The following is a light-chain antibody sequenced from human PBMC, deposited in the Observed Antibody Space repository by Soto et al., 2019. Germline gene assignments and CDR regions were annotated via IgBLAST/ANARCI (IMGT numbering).Light chain of an antibody. V-gene: IGLV2-14*01. Sequence: QSVLTQPASMSGSPGQSITISCTGTSSDIGGYNYVSWYQQHPGKAPKLMIFNVNNRPSGVSDRFSGSKSGNTASLTISGLQADDEADYYCSSYTRSSFRALFGGGTKLTVL. CDR2: NVN. CDR3: SSYTRSSFRAL. J-gene: IGLJ2*01. CDR1: SSDIGGYNY.